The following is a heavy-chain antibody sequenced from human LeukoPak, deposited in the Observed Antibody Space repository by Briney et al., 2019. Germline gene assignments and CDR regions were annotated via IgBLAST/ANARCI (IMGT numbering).Heavy chain of an antibody. J-gene: IGHJ4*02. CDR2: ISDGGSFI. CDR1: GFTFSDYY. CDR3: ARERIATASAGDY. D-gene: IGHD6-13*01. V-gene: IGHV3-11*04. Sequence: GGSLRLSCAASGFTFSDYYMSWIRQAPGKGLEWISYISDGGSFIQYADSVRGRFTISRDNAKNSLSLQMNSLRAEDTAVYYCARERIATASAGDYWGQGTLVTVSS.